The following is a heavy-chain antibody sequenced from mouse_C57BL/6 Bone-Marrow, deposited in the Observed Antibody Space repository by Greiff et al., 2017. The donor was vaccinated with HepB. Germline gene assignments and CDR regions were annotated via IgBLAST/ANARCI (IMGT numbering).Heavy chain of an antibody. D-gene: IGHD2-4*01. V-gene: IGHV5-17*01. Sequence: VQLQQSGGGLVKPGGSLKLSCAASGFTFSDYGMHWVRQAPEKGLEWVAYISSGSSTIYYADTVKGRFTISRDNAKNTLFLQMTSLRSEDTAMYYCARGDDYARADYWGQGTTLTVSS. J-gene: IGHJ2*01. CDR1: GFTFSDYG. CDR2: ISSGSSTI. CDR3: ARGDDYARADY.